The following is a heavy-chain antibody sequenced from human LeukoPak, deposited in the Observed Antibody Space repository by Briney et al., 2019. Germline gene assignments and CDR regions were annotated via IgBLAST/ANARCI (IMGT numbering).Heavy chain of an antibody. CDR1: GYSIRAGYF. D-gene: IGHD1-26*01. V-gene: IGHV4-38-2*01. CDR2: VHHTGSD. Sequence: SETLSLTCVISGYSIRAGYFWGWIRQSPVKGLEWIGSVHHTGSDYYNPSLKSRVTISIDTSKNHFSLTLTSATAADTAVFFCARVIVTATHVPDAFDLWGQGILVTVSS. J-gene: IGHJ3*01. CDR3: ARVIVTATHVPDAFDL.